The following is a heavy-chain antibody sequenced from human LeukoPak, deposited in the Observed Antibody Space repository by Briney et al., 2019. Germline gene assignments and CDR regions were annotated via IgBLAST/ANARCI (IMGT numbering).Heavy chain of an antibody. J-gene: IGHJ4*02. CDR2: IYSGGST. CDR3: ASIMRDYYDSSGTLFDC. Sequence: PGGSLRLSCAASGFTVSSYYMSWVRQAPGKGLEWVSIIYSGGSTYYADSVKGRFTISRDNSKNTLYLQMNSLRAEDTAVYYCASIMRDYYDSSGTLFDCWGQGTLVTVSP. V-gene: IGHV3-66*01. CDR1: GFTVSSYY. D-gene: IGHD3-22*01.